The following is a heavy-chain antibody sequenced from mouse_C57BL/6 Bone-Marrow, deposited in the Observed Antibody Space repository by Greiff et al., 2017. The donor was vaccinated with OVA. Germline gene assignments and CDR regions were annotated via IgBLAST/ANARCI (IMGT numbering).Heavy chain of an antibody. CDR3: ARDYGSFDY. D-gene: IGHD1-1*01. Sequence: QVQLKESGAELVKPGASVKLSCKASGYTFTSYWMQWVKQRPGQGLEWIGEIDPSDSYTNYNQKFKGKATLTVDTSSSTAYMQLSSLTSEDSAVYYCARDYGSFDYWGQGTTLTVSS. CDR1: GYTFTSYW. V-gene: IGHV1-50*01. CDR2: IDPSDSYT. J-gene: IGHJ2*01.